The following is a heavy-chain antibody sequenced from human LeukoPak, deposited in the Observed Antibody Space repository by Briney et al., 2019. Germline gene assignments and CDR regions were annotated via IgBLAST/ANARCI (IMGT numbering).Heavy chain of an antibody. CDR3: ASLDTAKQPLANH. Sequence: GGSLRLSCVASGLTVSDHWMSWVRQAPGKGLEWVANIREERGQEYYVDSVKGRFTISKNSAKNSLYLQMNTLRVEDTAMYYCASLDTAKQPLANHWGQGTLVTVSS. V-gene: IGHV3-7*03. J-gene: IGHJ5*02. D-gene: IGHD5-18*01. CDR2: IREERGQE. CDR1: GLTVSDHW.